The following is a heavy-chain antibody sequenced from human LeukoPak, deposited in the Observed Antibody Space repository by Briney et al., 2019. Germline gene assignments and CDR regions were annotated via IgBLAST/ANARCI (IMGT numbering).Heavy chain of an antibody. Sequence: KPSETLSLTCTVSGDSISGYYWSWLRQPPGKGLEWIGYIYYSGNTNYNPSLRSRATISVDTSKNQFSLRLSSVTAADTAVYYCARNGRYCSGGTCRHYNWFDPWGQGTLVTVSS. D-gene: IGHD2-15*01. CDR3: ARNGRYCSGGTCRHYNWFDP. CDR2: IYYSGNT. CDR1: GDSISGYY. J-gene: IGHJ5*02. V-gene: IGHV4-59*01.